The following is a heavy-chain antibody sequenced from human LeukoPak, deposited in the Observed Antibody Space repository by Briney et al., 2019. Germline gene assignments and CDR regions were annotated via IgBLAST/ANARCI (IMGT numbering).Heavy chain of an antibody. CDR2: ISAYNGYT. V-gene: IGHV1-18*01. Sequence: ASVKVSCKAYGNTFTNNGISWVRQAPGQGLEWMGWISAYNGYTNYAQKLQGRVTMTTDTSTSTVYMELRSLRSDDTAVYYCARDPTVTTVRYWGQGTLVTVSS. J-gene: IGHJ4*02. CDR1: GNTFTNNG. D-gene: IGHD4-17*01. CDR3: ARDPTVTTVRY.